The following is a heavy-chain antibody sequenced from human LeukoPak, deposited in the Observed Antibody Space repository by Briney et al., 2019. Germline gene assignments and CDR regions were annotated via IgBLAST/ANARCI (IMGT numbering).Heavy chain of an antibody. V-gene: IGHV3-53*01. CDR1: GFAVTYSY. CDR2: IYSDGST. D-gene: IGHD3-10*01. Sequence: GGSLRLSCAASGFAVTYSYMTWIRQAPGKGLEWLSFIYSDGSTYYADSVKGRFTISRDNSENTLYLQMNTLTAGDTAVYYCARAGTFGSYDAFDIWGLGTMVTVSS. J-gene: IGHJ3*02. CDR3: ARAGTFGSYDAFDI.